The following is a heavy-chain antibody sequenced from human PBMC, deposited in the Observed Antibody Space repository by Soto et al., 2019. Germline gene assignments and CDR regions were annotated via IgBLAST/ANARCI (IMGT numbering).Heavy chain of an antibody. CDR2: IWYDGSNK. D-gene: IGHD3-10*01. CDR3: ARDYYASGSSPLGMDV. CDR1: GFTFSSYG. Sequence: GGSLRLCCAASGFTFSSYGMHWVRQAPGKGLEWVAVIWYDGSNKYYADSVKGRLTISRDNSKNTLYLQMNSLRAEDTAVYYCARDYYASGSSPLGMDVWGQGTTVTVSS. V-gene: IGHV3-33*01. J-gene: IGHJ6*02.